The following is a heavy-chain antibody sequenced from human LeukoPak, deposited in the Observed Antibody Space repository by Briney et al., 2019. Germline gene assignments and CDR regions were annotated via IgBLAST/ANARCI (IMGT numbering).Heavy chain of an antibody. CDR2: INEDGSEK. CDR3: ARASDVGTIDY. V-gene: IGHV3-7*04. Sequence: GGSLRLSCAASGFTFGGYWMSWVRQAPGKGLEWVANINEDGSEKYHVDSVKGRFTISRDNAENSLYLQMDSLTAADTAVYYCARASDVGTIDYWGQGTLVTVSS. CDR1: GFTFGGYW. D-gene: IGHD7-27*01. J-gene: IGHJ4*02.